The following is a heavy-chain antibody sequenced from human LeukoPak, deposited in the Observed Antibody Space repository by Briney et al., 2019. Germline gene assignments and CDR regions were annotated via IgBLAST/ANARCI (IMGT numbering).Heavy chain of an antibody. J-gene: IGHJ4*02. D-gene: IGHD6-19*01. CDR2: IFGSGGPT. CDR1: GFPFSSFA. CDR3: VKGDSSGWY. V-gene: IGHV3-23*01. Sequence: GGSLRLSCAASGFPFSSFAMGWVRQAPGKGLEWVSSIFGSGGPTYYADSGKGRFTISRDNSKNTLYLQLNSLRAEDTALYYCVKGDSSGWYWGQGALVTVSS.